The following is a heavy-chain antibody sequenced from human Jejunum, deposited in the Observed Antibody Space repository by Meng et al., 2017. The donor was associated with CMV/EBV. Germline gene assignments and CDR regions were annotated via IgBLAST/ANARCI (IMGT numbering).Heavy chain of an antibody. D-gene: IGHD2-2*01. CDR2: IHTSGTT. CDR3: AREKSSCTSSTCYGVDS. J-gene: IGHJ4*02. CDR1: DGSISSYY. V-gene: IGHV4-4*07. Sequence: QVQRQESGQGLVKPSETLSLTCIFPDGSISSYYWSWIRQSAGKGLEWIGRIHTSGTTNYNPSLKSRVTLSLDTSKDQFSLKLTSVTAADTAVYYCAREKSSCTSSTCYGVDSWGQGTLVTVSS.